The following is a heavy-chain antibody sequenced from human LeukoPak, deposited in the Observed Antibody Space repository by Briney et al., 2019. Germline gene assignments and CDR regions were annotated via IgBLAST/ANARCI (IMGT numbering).Heavy chain of an antibody. CDR1: RYTFTGYY. Sequence: ASVKVSCKASRYTFTGYYMHWVRQAPGQGLEWMGWINPNSGGTNYAQKFQGRVTMTRDTSISTAYMELSRLRSDDTAVYYCARGRYGGDYGMDVWGQGTTVTVSS. V-gene: IGHV1-2*02. D-gene: IGHD2-21*01. J-gene: IGHJ6*02. CDR2: INPNSGGT. CDR3: ARGRYGGDYGMDV.